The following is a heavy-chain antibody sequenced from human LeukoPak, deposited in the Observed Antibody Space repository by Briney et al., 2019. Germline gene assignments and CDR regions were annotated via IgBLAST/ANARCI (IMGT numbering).Heavy chain of an antibody. Sequence: GGSLRLSCAASGFTFSSYSMNWARQAPGKGLEWVSSISSSSSYIYYADSVKGRFTISRDNAKNSLYLQMNSLRAEDTAVYYCARVGTPQTGLFAFDIWGQGTMVTVSS. CDR3: ARVGTPQTGLFAFDI. V-gene: IGHV3-21*01. D-gene: IGHD3-10*01. J-gene: IGHJ3*02. CDR2: ISSSSSYI. CDR1: GFTFSSYS.